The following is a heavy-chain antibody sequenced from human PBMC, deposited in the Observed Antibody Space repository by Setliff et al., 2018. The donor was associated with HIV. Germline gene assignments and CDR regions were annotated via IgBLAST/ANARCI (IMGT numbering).Heavy chain of an antibody. CDR1: GDSISSHYWS. CDR3: AHSPEFYSSIV. CDR2: IYWDDDK. V-gene: IGHV2-5*02. J-gene: IGHJ4*02. Sequence: TLSLTCTVSGDSISSHYWSWIRQPPGKALEWLALIYWDDDKRYSPSLKSRLTITKDTSKNQVVLTMTNMDPVDTATYYCAHSPEFYSSIVWGQGTLVTVSS. D-gene: IGHD2-15*01.